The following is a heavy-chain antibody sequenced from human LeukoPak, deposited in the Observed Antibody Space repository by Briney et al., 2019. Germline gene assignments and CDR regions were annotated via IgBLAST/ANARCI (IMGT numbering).Heavy chain of an antibody. CDR1: GGSISNYC. CDR3: ARHHDGGPKLRLDF. CDR2: ICYSGTT. V-gene: IGHV4-59*08. Sequence: SETLSLTCTVSGGSISNYCWSWIRQPPGKGLEWIGYICYSGTTNYNPSLKSRVTISVDRSKNQFSLKLISVTAADTAVYYCARHHDGGPKLRLDFWGLGVLVTVSS. J-gene: IGHJ4*02. D-gene: IGHD2-15*01.